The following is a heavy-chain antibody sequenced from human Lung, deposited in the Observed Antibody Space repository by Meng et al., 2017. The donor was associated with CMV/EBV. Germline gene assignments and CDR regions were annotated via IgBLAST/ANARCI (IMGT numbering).Heavy chain of an antibody. CDR2: IRSQSYGETT. J-gene: IGHJ4*02. V-gene: IGHV3-49*04. CDR1: GFTFGGHA. CDR3: VGEHLPFFGVGLPGDY. Sequence: SCTASGFTFGGHAITWVRQAPGKGLEWVGFIRSQSYGETTEYAASVTGRFTISRDDSKNIAYLQMNNLKAEDTAVYSCVGEHLPFFGVGLPGDYWXRGTLVTVSS. D-gene: IGHD3-3*01.